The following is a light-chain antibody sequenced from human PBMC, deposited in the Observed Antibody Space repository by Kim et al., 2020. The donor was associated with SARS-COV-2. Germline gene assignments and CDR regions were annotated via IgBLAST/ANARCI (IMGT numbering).Light chain of an antibody. CDR3: CAYAGSYTLV. V-gene: IGLV2-11*03. Sequence: GQSVTIFCTGTSSDIGGYDYVSWNQQHPDKAPKLIIYAVSDRPSGVPVRFSGSKSGNTASLTISGLQADDEADYFCCAYAGSYTLVFGGGTKLTVL. CDR2: AVS. CDR1: SSDIGGYDY. J-gene: IGLJ3*02.